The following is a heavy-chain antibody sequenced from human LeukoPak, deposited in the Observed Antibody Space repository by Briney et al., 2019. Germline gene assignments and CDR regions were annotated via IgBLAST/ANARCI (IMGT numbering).Heavy chain of an antibody. CDR2: VYLGGRP. J-gene: IGHJ4*02. Sequence: PSETLSLTCNVSGASFNYYYWSWIRQPAGKGLEWIGRVYLGGRPNYKPSIKSRVMMSLDKANNQFPLRLSSVTAADTAIYYCARDHCDDAACYPFDRWGQGTLVTVSS. V-gene: IGHV4-4*07. CDR3: ARDHCDDAACYPFDR. CDR1: GASFNYYY. D-gene: IGHD2-2*01.